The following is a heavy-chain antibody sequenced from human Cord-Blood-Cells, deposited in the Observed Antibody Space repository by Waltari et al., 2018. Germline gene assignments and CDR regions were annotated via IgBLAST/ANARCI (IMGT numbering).Heavy chain of an antibody. V-gene: IGHV3-21*01. CDR2: ISSSSSYI. CDR1: GFTFVSFS. J-gene: IGHJ2*01. CDR3: ARGRRSGSYWYFDL. Sequence: EVQLVESGGGLVKPGGSLRLSCAASGFTFVSFSMNWARQAPGKGLEWVSSISSSSSYIYYADSVKGRFTISRDNAKNSLYLQMNSLRAEDTAVYYCARGRRSGSYWYFDLWGRGTLVTVSS. D-gene: IGHD1-26*01.